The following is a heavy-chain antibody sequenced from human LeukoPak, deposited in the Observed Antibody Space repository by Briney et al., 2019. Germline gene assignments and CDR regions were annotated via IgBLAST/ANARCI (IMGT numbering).Heavy chain of an antibody. J-gene: IGHJ3*02. Sequence: SVKVSCKASGFTFTSSAVQWVRQARGQRLEWIGWIVVGSGNTNYAQKFQERVTITRDMSTSTAYMELSSLRSEDTAVYYCAAEGIVVVPAAPYIWGQGTMVTVSS. CDR1: GFTFTSSA. D-gene: IGHD2-2*01. CDR3: AAEGIVVVPAAPYI. CDR2: IVVGSGNT. V-gene: IGHV1-58*01.